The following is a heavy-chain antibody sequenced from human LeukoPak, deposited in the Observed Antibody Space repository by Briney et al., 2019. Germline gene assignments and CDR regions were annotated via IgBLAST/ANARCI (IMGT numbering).Heavy chain of an antibody. J-gene: IGHJ5*02. V-gene: IGHV3-21*04. D-gene: IGHD5-12*01. CDR2: ISSSGSYI. CDR1: GFTFSSYT. CDR3: TKTRGWLRGWFDP. Sequence: GGSLRLSCAASGFTFSSYTMNWLRQAPGKGLEWVSSISSSGSYIYYTDSVKGRFTISRDNAKNSLYLTMNSLRAEDTALYYYTKTRGWLRGWFDPWGQGTLVTVSS.